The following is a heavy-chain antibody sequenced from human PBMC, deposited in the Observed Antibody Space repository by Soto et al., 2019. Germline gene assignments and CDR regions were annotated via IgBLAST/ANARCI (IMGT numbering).Heavy chain of an antibody. CDR2: IDYSGST. CDR1: GDSMTGAN. D-gene: IGHD4-17*01. V-gene: IGHV4-59*01. CDR3: TRARYGDHFDS. J-gene: IGHJ4*02. Sequence: QVQLQESGPGLLKPSETLSHTCSVSGDSMTGANWGWFRQSPEKGLEWIGYIDYSGSTNYNPSLRSRITITIDTSSNQFSLNLASVTAADAAVYYCTRARYGDHFDSWGQGTLVTVSS.